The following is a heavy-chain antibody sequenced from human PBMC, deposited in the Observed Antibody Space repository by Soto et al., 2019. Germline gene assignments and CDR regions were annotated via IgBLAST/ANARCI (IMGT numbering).Heavy chain of an antibody. V-gene: IGHV1-8*01. J-gene: IGHJ6*03. CDR2: MNPNSGNT. Sequence: ASVKVSCKASGYTFTSYDINWVRQATGQGLEWMGWMNPNSGNTGYAQKFQGGVTMTRNTSISTAYMELSSLRSEDTAVYYCARGVGGYCSGGSCYSGYYYYMDVWGKGTTVTVSS. CDR1: GYTFTSYD. D-gene: IGHD2-15*01. CDR3: ARGVGGYCSGGSCYSGYYYYMDV.